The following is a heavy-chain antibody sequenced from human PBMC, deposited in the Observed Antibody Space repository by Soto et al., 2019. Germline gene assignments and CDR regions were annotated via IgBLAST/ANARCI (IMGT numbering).Heavy chain of an antibody. J-gene: IGHJ4*02. D-gene: IGHD6-13*01. Sequence: PGGSLRLSCAASGFTVSSNYMGWVRQAPGKGLEWVSVIYSGGSTYYADSVKGRSTISRDNSKNTLSLEMNSLRVEDTAVYYCARGGPFSRDGIGHWGQGTLVTVSS. CDR2: IYSGGST. V-gene: IGHV3-53*01. CDR1: GFTVSSNY. CDR3: ARGGPFSRDGIGH.